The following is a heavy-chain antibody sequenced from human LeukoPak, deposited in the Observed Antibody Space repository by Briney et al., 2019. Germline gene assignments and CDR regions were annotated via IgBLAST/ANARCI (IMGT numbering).Heavy chain of an antibody. CDR1: GFTFSSYW. D-gene: IGHD2-21*02. J-gene: IGHJ4*02. V-gene: IGHV3-74*01. CDR3: ARGCGGDCRYY. Sequence: GGSLRLSCAASGFTFSSYWMHWVRQAPGKGLVWVSRINSDGSSTSYADSVKGRFTISRDIAKNTLYLQMNSLRAEDTAVYYCARGCGGDCRYYWGQGTLVTVSS. CDR2: INSDGSST.